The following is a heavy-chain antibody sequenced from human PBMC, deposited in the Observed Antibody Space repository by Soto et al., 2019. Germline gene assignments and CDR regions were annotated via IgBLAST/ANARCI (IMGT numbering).Heavy chain of an antibody. Sequence: EVQLVESGGGLVKPGGSLRLSCAASGLTFSNAWVNWVRQAPGKGLEWVGRMKSKIDGGTTDYAAPVKGRFTISRDDSKNTLYLQMDSLKTEDTAVYYCTQRGRTSNYVDWGQGTLVTVSS. J-gene: IGHJ4*02. D-gene: IGHD4-4*01. CDR1: GLTFSNAW. CDR2: MKSKIDGGTT. V-gene: IGHV3-15*07. CDR3: TQRGRTSNYVD.